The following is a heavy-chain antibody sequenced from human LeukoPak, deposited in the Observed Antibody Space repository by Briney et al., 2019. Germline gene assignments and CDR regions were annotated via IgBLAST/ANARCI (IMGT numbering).Heavy chain of an antibody. CDR3: ARDGVPGGRDV. V-gene: IGHV3-7*01. CDR2: VNREGSDK. J-gene: IGHJ6*02. CDR1: GFAFSSHW. Sequence: GESLRLSCAASGFAFSSHWMNWVRQASGKGLEWVANVNREGSDKNYVDSVKGRFTISRDNAKNSLYLQMNSLRVEDTAVYYCARDGVPGGRDVWGQGTTVTVS. D-gene: IGHD3-16*01.